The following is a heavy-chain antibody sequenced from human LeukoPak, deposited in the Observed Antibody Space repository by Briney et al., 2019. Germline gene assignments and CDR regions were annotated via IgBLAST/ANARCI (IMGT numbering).Heavy chain of an antibody. V-gene: IGHV1-69*05. Sequence: ASVPVSFMASGGTFISYAISWVGQAPGQGREWMGGIIPIFGTANYAQKFQGRVTITTDESTSTAYMELSSLRSEDTAVYYCARARITGTKGYYYYMDVWGKGTTVTVSS. CDR2: IIPIFGTA. CDR3: ARARITGTKGYYYYMDV. CDR1: GGTFISYA. J-gene: IGHJ6*03. D-gene: IGHD1-7*01.